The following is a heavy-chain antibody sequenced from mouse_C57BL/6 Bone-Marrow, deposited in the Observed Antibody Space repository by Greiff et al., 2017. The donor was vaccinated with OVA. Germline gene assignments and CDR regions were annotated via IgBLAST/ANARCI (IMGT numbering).Heavy chain of an antibody. CDR1: GYTFTSYW. J-gene: IGHJ1*03. CDR2: INPSNGGT. V-gene: IGHV1-53*01. D-gene: IGHD1-1*01. Sequence: VQLKQPGTELVKPGASVKLSCKASGYTFTSYWMHWVKQRPGQGLEWIGNINPSNGGTNYNEKFKSKATLTVDKSSSTAYMQLSSLTSEDSAVYYCARDFPYYYGSSYGYFDVWGTGTTVTVSS. CDR3: ARDFPYYYGSSYGYFDV.